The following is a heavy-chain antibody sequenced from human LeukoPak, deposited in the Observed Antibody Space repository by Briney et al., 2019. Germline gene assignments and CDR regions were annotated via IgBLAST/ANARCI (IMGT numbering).Heavy chain of an antibody. CDR3: ARVYSGSNFDY. V-gene: IGHV4-59*01. CDR2: IYYSGST. CDR1: AASISSYY. D-gene: IGHD5-12*01. Sequence: SETLSLTCAVSAASISSYYWSWIRQPPGKGLEWIGYIYYSGSTNYNPSLKSRVTISVDTSKNQFSLKLSSVTAADTAVYYCARVYSGSNFDYWGQGTLVTVSS. J-gene: IGHJ4*02.